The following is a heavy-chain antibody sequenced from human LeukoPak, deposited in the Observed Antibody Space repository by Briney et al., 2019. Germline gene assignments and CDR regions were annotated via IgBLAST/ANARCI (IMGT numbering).Heavy chain of an antibody. CDR1: GYTFTSYA. J-gene: IGHJ5*02. D-gene: IGHD3-10*01. CDR3: ARSGAGLLWFGGLFSWFDP. Sequence: ASVKVSCKASGYTFTSYAMNWVRQAPGQGLEWMGWINTNTGNPTYAQGFTGRFVFSLDTSVSTAYLQISSLKAEDTAVYYCARSGAGLLWFGGLFSWFDPWGQGTLVTVSS. V-gene: IGHV7-4-1*02. CDR2: INTNTGNP.